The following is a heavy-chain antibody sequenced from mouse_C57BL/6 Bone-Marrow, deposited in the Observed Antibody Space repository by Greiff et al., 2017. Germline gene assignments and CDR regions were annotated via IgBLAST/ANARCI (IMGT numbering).Heavy chain of an antibody. Sequence: EVQLVESGGGLVQPGESLKLSCESNEYEFPSHDMSWVRKTPEKRLELVAAINSDGGSTYYPDTMERRFIISRDNTKKTLYLQMSSLRSEDTALYYCARHNYDYEGSVWYFDVWGTGTTVTVSS. CDR2: INSDGGST. CDR1: EYEFPSHD. CDR3: ARHNYDYEGSVWYFDV. J-gene: IGHJ1*03. V-gene: IGHV5-2*01. D-gene: IGHD2-4*01.